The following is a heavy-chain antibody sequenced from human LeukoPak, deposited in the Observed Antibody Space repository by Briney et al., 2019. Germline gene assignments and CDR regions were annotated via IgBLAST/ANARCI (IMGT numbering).Heavy chain of an antibody. Sequence: GGSLRLSCAASGFTFSSYWMNWVRQAPGKGLEWVSSISSSSSYIYYADSVKGRFTISRDNAKNSLYLQMNSLRAEDTAVYYCARVGRWFGSDYWGQGTLVTVSS. V-gene: IGHV3-21*01. J-gene: IGHJ4*02. CDR3: ARVGRWFGSDY. D-gene: IGHD3-10*01. CDR2: ISSSSSYI. CDR1: GFTFSSYW.